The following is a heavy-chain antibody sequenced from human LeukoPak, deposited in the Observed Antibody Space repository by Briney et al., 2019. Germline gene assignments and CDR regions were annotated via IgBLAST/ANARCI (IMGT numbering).Heavy chain of an antibody. CDR3: ARGSGNYYNGHYYFDY. Sequence: SETLSLTCSVSGGSVSSANYYWSWIRQPPAKGLERIGFAFYSGSANYNPSLKSQVTISIDTSRSQFSLKLTSVAAADTAVYFCARGSGNYYNGHYYFDYWGQGFLVTVSS. J-gene: IGHJ4*02. CDR1: GGSVSSANYY. D-gene: IGHD3-10*01. V-gene: IGHV4-61*01. CDR2: AFYSGSA.